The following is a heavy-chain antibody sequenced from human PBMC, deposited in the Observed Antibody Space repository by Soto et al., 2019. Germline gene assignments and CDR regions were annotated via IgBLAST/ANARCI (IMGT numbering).Heavy chain of an antibody. D-gene: IGHD2-2*02. CDR1: GLTFSSYA. Sequence: GGSLRLSCAASGLTFSSYAMSWVRQAPGKGLEWVSAISGSGGSTYYADSVKGRFTISRDNSKNTLYLQMNSLRAEDTAVYYCAKDLRVVPAAIGFDYWGQGTLVTVSS. J-gene: IGHJ4*02. CDR3: AKDLRVVPAAIGFDY. V-gene: IGHV3-23*01. CDR2: ISGSGGST.